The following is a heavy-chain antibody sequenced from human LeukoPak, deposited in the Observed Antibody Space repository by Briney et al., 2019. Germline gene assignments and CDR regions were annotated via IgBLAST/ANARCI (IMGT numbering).Heavy chain of an antibody. CDR2: VSGSGDAT. Sequence: GGSLRLSCAASGFTFGSYALSWVRQAPGKGLEWVSTVSGSGDATYYADSVKGRFAVSRDDSKNTLHLQMDSLRAEDTALYYCAKGSTGSDYSAVDHWGQGTLVTVSS. CDR3: AKGSTGSDYSAVDH. V-gene: IGHV3-23*01. D-gene: IGHD2-15*01. CDR1: GFTFGSYA. J-gene: IGHJ4*02.